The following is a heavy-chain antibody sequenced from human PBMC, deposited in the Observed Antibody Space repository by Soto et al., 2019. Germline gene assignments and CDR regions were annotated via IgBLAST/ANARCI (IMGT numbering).Heavy chain of an antibody. CDR3: ARFFGSGFDY. CDR1: GFTFSTDT. V-gene: IGHV3-48*02. J-gene: IGHJ4*02. D-gene: IGHD6-19*01. Sequence: EVQLLESGGGLVQPGGSLGLSCVASGFTFSTDTMNWVRQAPGKGLEWVAHISTSGATRYYADSVKGRFTISRDNAKTSLYLQMDSLRNEDTAVYYCARFFGSGFDYWGQGTLVTVSS. CDR2: ISTSGATR.